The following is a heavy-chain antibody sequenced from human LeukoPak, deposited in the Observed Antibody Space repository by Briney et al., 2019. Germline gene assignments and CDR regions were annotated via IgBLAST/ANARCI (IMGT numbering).Heavy chain of an antibody. J-gene: IGHJ4*02. Sequence: SETLSLTCTVSGGSISSYYWSWIRQPAGKGLEWIGRIYTSGSTNYNPSLKSRVTISVDTSKNQFSLKLSSVTAADTAVYYCARLELCSSTSCYLFDYWGQGTLVTVSS. CDR1: GGSISSYY. CDR3: ARLELCSSTSCYLFDY. V-gene: IGHV4-4*07. CDR2: IYTSGST. D-gene: IGHD2-2*01.